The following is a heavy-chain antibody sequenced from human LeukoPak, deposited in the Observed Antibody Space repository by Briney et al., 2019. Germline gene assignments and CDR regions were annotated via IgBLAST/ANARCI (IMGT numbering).Heavy chain of an antibody. CDR3: ARDGSARSLGN. D-gene: IGHD6-6*01. CDR1: GFTVSSNY. Sequence: GGSLRLSCAASGFTVSSNYMSWVRRAPGRGLEWVSVIDNGGSTYYADSVKGRFTISRDNSKNTLYLQMNSLRAEDTAVYYCARDGSARSLGNWGQGTLVSVSS. CDR2: IDNGGST. J-gene: IGHJ4*02. V-gene: IGHV3-53*01.